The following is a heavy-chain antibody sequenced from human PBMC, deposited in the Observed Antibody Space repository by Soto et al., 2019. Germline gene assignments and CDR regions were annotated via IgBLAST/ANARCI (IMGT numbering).Heavy chain of an antibody. D-gene: IGHD2-2*01. CDR2: INAGNGNT. J-gene: IGHJ6*02. V-gene: IGHV1-3*01. CDR3: GGCCSSTKDYYGMDV. CDR1: GYTFTSYA. Sequence: QVQLVQSGAEVKKPGASVKVSCKASGYTFTSYAMHWVRQAPGQRLEWMGWINAGNGNTKYSQKFQGRVTITRDTPASTAYMELSSLRAEDTAVYYCGGCCSSTKDYYGMDVWGQGTTVTVSS.